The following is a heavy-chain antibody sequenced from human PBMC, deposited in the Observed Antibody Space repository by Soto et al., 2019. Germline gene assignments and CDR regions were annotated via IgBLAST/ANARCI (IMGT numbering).Heavy chain of an antibody. D-gene: IGHD3-22*01. CDR2: ISAYNGNT. Sequence: GASVKVSCKASGYTFTSYGISWVRQAPGQGLEWMGWISAYNGNTNYAQKLQGRVTMTTDTSTSTAYMELSSLRSDDTAVYYCARDLGSSGYSGWFDPWGQGTLVTVSS. J-gene: IGHJ5*02. V-gene: IGHV1-18*01. CDR3: ARDLGSSGYSGWFDP. CDR1: GYTFTSYG.